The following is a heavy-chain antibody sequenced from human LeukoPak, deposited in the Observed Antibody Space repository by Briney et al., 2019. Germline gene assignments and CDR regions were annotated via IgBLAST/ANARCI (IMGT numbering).Heavy chain of an antibody. CDR1: GFSLSTSAVG. CDR3: AHSRDDNIYYRNSRFDY. CDR2: IYWNDDK. Sequence: SGPTLVNPTQTLTLTCTFSGFSLSTSAVGVGWIRQPPGKALECLALIYWNDDKRYSPSLRSRLTITKDTSKNQVVLTMTNMDPVDTATYYCAHSRDDNIYYRNSRFDYWGQGTLVTVSS. J-gene: IGHJ4*02. D-gene: IGHD4-11*01. V-gene: IGHV2-5*01.